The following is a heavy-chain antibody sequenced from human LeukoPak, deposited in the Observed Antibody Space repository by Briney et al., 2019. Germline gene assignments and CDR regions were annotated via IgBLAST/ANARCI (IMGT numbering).Heavy chain of an antibody. V-gene: IGHV4-39*07. D-gene: IGHD6-13*01. CDR1: VGSISSSSYY. Sequence: SENLSLTCTVSVGSISSSSYYWGWIRQPPGKGLEWIGSIYYSGSTYYNPSLKSRVTISVDTSKNQFSLKLSSVTAADTAVYYCARDSGSSWYFGIDYWGQGTLVTVSS. J-gene: IGHJ4*02. CDR2: IYYSGST. CDR3: ARDSGSSWYFGIDY.